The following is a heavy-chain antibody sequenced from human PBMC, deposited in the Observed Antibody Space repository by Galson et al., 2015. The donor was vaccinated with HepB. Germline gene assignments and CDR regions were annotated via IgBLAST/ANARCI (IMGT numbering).Heavy chain of an antibody. CDR1: GFTFGAYG. D-gene: IGHD3-22*01. J-gene: IGHJ4*02. Sequence: SLRLSCAASGFTFGAYGMHWVRQASGKGLEWVAGIWFDGSSTSYGDSVKGRFTISRENSENTLYLQMNSLRAEDTAVYYCARAQITMMTGYFDSWGQGTLVTVSS. CDR3: ARAQITMMTGYFDS. CDR2: IWFDGSST. V-gene: IGHV3-33*01.